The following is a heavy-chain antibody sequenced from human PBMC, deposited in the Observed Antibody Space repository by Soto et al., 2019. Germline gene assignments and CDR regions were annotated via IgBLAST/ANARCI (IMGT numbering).Heavy chain of an antibody. Sequence: ASVKVSCKASGYTFTSYYMHWVRQAPGQGLEWMGIINPSGGSTSYAQKFQGRVTMTRDTSTSTVYMELSSLRSEDTAVYYCARAGYYYGSGSYYKRPDYYYYYMDVWGKGTTVTV. CDR1: GYTFTSYY. J-gene: IGHJ6*03. D-gene: IGHD3-10*01. V-gene: IGHV1-46*03. CDR2: INPSGGST. CDR3: ARAGYYYGSGSYYKRPDYYYYYMDV.